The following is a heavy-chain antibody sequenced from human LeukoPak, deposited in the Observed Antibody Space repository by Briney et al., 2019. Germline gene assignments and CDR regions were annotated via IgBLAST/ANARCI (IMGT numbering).Heavy chain of an antibody. Sequence: SETLSLTCTVPGGSISSYYWSWIRQPPGQGLEWIGYIYYSGSTYYNPSLKSRVTISVDTSKNQFSLKLSSVTAADTAVYYCARQLAVAGSGVSWFDPWGQGTLVTVSS. J-gene: IGHJ5*02. D-gene: IGHD6-19*01. CDR3: ARQLAVAGSGVSWFDP. CDR1: GGSISSYY. V-gene: IGHV4-59*01. CDR2: IYYSGST.